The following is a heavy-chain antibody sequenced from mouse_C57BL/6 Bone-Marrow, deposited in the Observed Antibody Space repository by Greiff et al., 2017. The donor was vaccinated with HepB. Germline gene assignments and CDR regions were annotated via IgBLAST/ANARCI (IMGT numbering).Heavy chain of an antibody. V-gene: IGHV1-52*01. CDR3: ARYGYGSSSFAY. J-gene: IGHJ3*01. Sequence: VQLQQPGAELVRPGSSVKLSCKASGYTFTSYWMHWVKQRPIQGLEWIGNIDPSDSETHYNQKFKDKATLTVDKSSSTAYMQLSSLTSEDSAVYYCARYGYGSSSFAYWGQGTLVTVSA. CDR2: IDPSDSET. CDR1: GYTFTSYW. D-gene: IGHD1-1*01.